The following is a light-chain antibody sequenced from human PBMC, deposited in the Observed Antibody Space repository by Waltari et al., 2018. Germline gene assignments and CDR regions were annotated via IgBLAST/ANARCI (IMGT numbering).Light chain of an antibody. Sequence: EIVLTQSPATLSLSPGERATLSCRASQSVSSYLAWYQQKPDQAPRLLIYDASNRATGIPARFGGSGSGTDFTLTISSLEPEDFAVYYCQQRSNWPRTFGQGTKVEIK. CDR1: QSVSSY. V-gene: IGKV3-11*01. CDR3: QQRSNWPRT. CDR2: DAS. J-gene: IGKJ1*01.